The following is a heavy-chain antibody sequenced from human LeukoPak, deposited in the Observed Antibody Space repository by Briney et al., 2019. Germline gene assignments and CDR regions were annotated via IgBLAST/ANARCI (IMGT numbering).Heavy chain of an antibody. CDR2: ISYDGSNK. Sequence: GRSLRLSCAASGFTFSSYGMHWVRQAPGKGLEWVAVISYDGSNKYYADSVKGRFTISRDNSKNTLYLQMNSLRAEDTAVYYCASGTRWSHAFDIWGQGTMVTVSS. J-gene: IGHJ3*02. CDR3: ASGTRWSHAFDI. D-gene: IGHD4-23*01. CDR1: GFTFSSYG. V-gene: IGHV3-30*03.